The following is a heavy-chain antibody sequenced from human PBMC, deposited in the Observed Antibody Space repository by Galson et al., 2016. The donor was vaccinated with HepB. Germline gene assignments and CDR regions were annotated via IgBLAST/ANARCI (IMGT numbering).Heavy chain of an antibody. V-gene: IGHV3-53*01. CDR3: ARGPTVTFYGGPTWFDL. J-gene: IGHJ5*02. Sequence: SLRLSCAASGFAVNSDYMNWIRQAPGKGLEWISVIYSGGRTTYGDSVKGRFTISRDRSKNTLSLQMNSLRAEDTAVYYCARGPTVTFYGGPTWFDLWGQGTVVTVSS. CDR2: IYSGGRT. CDR1: GFAVNSDY. D-gene: IGHD2-21*02.